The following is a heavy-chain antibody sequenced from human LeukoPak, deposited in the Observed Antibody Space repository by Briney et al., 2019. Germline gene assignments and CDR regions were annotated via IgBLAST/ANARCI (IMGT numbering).Heavy chain of an antibody. J-gene: IGHJ4*02. D-gene: IGHD2-2*03. CDR3: ARHSFGYCSSTSCYMPDY. CDR2: IYNTGST. CDR1: GASITSYY. V-gene: IGHV4-59*08. Sequence: SETLSLTCTVSGASITSYYWIWIRQPPGKGLEWIGYIYNTGSTSYNPSLKSRVTISVDTSKNQFSLKLSSVTAADTAVYYCARHSFGYCSSTSCYMPDYWGQGTLVTVSS.